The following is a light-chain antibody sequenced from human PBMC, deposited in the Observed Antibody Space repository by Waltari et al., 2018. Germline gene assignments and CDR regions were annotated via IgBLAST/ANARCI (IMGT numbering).Light chain of an antibody. CDR3: QQYSSFST. V-gene: IGKV1-5*03. J-gene: IGKJ2*01. Sequence: DIQMTQSPSTLSASVGDRVTISCRASQSGGTWLAWYQQTPGKAPKILIYMASSLESGVPSRFSGSGSGTEFTLTINSLQPDDFATYSCQQYSSFSTFCQGTKLDI. CDR2: MAS. CDR1: QSGGTW.